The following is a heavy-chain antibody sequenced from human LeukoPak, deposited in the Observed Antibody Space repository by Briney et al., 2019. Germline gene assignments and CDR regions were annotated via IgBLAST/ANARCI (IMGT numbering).Heavy chain of an antibody. CDR1: GFTFSSYG. Sequence: GVSLRLSCAASGFTFSSYGMHWVRQAPGKGLEWGAVIWYDGSNKYYADSVKGRFTISRDNSKNTLYLEMNSLRGEDTAVYYWGRESIPVGGHFDYWGQGTLVTVSS. V-gene: IGHV3-33*01. CDR3: GRESIPVGGHFDY. D-gene: IGHD6-19*01. J-gene: IGHJ4*02. CDR2: IWYDGSNK.